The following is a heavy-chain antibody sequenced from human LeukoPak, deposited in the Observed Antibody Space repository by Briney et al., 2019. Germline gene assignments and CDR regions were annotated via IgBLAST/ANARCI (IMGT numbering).Heavy chain of an antibody. V-gene: IGHV3-23*01. Sequence: GSLRLSCAASGFTFNNFAMSWVRQAPGKGLEWVTAISGSGGSTYYADSVKGRFTISRDNSKNTLYLQMNSLRAGDTAVYYCAKDPDCTSGVCYTFFDYWGREPWSPSPQ. CDR3: AKDPDCTSGVCYTFFDY. J-gene: IGHJ4*02. CDR2: ISGSGGST. CDR1: GFTFNNFA. D-gene: IGHD2-8*01.